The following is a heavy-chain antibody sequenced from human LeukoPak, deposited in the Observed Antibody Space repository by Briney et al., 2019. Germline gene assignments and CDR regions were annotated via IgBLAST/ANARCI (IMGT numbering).Heavy chain of an antibody. V-gene: IGHV4-59*12. CDR3: ARDRWYYDSSGYPDDAFDI. J-gene: IGHJ3*02. CDR1: GGSISSYY. CDR2: IYYSGTT. D-gene: IGHD3-22*01. Sequence: PSKTLSLTCTVSGGSISSYYWNWIRQPPGKGLEWIGYIYYSGTTNYNPSLKSRVTISVDTSKNQFSLKLSSVTAADTAVYYCARDRWYYDSSGYPDDAFDIWGQGTMVTVSS.